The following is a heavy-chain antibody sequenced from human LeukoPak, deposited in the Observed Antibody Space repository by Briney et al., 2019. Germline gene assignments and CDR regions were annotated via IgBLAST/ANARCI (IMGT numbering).Heavy chain of an antibody. CDR2: TSSSSTYI. J-gene: IGHJ6*03. CDR1: XFTXXXYS. D-gene: IGHD4-11*01. V-gene: IGHV3-21*01. Sequence: XAAXXFTXXXYSMNWVRQAPGKGLEWVSSTSSSSTYIYYADSVKGRFTISRDNAKNSLYLQMNSLRAEDTAVYYCARDGESTAGYYYYYMDVWGKGTTVTVSS. CDR3: ARDGESTAGYYYYYMDV.